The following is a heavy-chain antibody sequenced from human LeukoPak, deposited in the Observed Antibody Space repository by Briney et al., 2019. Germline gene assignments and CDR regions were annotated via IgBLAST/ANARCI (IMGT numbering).Heavy chain of an antibody. CDR3: ARDTVIAAADY. CDR1: GFTFSDHY. D-gene: IGHD6-13*01. J-gene: IGHJ4*02. Sequence: GGSLRLSCSASGFTFSDHYMSWIRQAPGKGLEWVSYISSSGSTIYYADSVKGRFTISRDNAKNSLYLQMNSLRAEDTAVYYCARDTVIAAADYWGQGTLVTVSS. CDR2: ISSSGSTI. V-gene: IGHV3-11*04.